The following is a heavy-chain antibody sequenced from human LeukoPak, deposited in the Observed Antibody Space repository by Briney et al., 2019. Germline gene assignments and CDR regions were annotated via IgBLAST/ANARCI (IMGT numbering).Heavy chain of an antibody. CDR2: ISAYNGNT. D-gene: IGHD6-19*01. CDR1: GYTFTSYG. Sequence: ASVVVSCKTSGYTFTSYGISWVRQAPGQGLEWMGWISAYNGNTNYAQKVQGRVTMTTDTSTSTAYMELRSLRSDDTAVYYCARGLQENLAWLTAFSAFDIWGQGTMVTVSS. V-gene: IGHV1-18*01. CDR3: ARGLQENLAWLTAFSAFDI. J-gene: IGHJ3*02.